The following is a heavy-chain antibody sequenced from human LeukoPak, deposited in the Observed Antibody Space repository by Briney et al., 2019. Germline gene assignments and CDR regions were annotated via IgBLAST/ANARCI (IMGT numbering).Heavy chain of an antibody. CDR2: IWYEGSKK. D-gene: IGHD6-19*01. CDR1: GFTFSSYG. V-gene: IGHV3-33*01. Sequence: GGSLRLSCAASGFTFSSYGMHWVRQATGRGLEWVSVIWYEGSKKYYADSVKGRFTTSRDNSKNTVYLHMNSLRVEDTAVYYCARDPRGIAVAGTGDYWGQGTLVTVSS. CDR3: ARDPRGIAVAGTGDY. J-gene: IGHJ4*02.